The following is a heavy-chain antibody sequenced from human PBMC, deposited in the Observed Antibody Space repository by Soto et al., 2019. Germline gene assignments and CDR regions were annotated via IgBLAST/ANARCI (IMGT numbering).Heavy chain of an antibody. CDR1: GFSFSIYA. V-gene: IGHV3-23*01. J-gene: IGHJ4*02. CDR2: ISGSGDSA. CDR3: AKERSDHRIAAAAIDD. D-gene: IGHD6-25*01. Sequence: GSLRLSCAASGFSFSIYAMSWVRQAPGKGLEWVSSISGSGDSAYYADSVKGRFTISRDNSKNTVYLQINSLRPEDTALYYCAKERSDHRIAAAAIDDWGQG.